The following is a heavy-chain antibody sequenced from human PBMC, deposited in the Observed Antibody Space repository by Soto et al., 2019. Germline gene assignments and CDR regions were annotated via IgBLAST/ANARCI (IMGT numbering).Heavy chain of an antibody. CDR3: ERRSNSGWTDY. Sequence: EVQLVESGGGLVQPGGSLRRSCAASGFTFSSYNWNWVRQAPGKGLDWVSYISTRSRTIFYPDSVKDPFTISRDNAKNSLYLQMNTLRDEDTAVYYCERRSNSGWTDYWGQGTLVPVSS. V-gene: IGHV3-48*02. CDR1: GFTFSSYN. CDR2: ISTRSRTI. J-gene: IGHJ4*02. D-gene: IGHD6-19*01.